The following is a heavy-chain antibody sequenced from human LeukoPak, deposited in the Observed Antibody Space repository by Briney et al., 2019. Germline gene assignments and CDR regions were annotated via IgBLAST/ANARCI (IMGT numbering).Heavy chain of an antibody. J-gene: IGHJ4*02. Sequence: PGGSLRLSCAASGFTFSSSAMSWVRQAPGKGLEWVSAISNNGGYTYYADSVQGRFTISRDNSKSTLYLQMNSLRAEDTAVYYCARDYGDYVWGSGYFDYWGQGTLVTVSS. CDR2: ISNNGGYT. CDR1: GFTFSSSA. D-gene: IGHD3-16*01. V-gene: IGHV3-23*01. CDR3: ARDYGDYVWGSGYFDY.